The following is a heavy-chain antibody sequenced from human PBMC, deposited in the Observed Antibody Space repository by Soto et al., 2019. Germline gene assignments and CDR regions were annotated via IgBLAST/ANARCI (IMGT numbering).Heavy chain of an antibody. D-gene: IGHD3-10*01. Sequence: PGGSLRLSCAASGFTFSSYGMSWVRQAPGKGLEWVSSISGSGGSTYYADSVKGRFTISRDNSKNTLYLQMSSLRAEDTAVYYCANRNDYGSGSYFTFDHWGQGTLVTVYS. CDR2: ISGSGGST. CDR3: ANRNDYGSGSYFTFDH. V-gene: IGHV3-23*01. J-gene: IGHJ4*02. CDR1: GFTFSSYG.